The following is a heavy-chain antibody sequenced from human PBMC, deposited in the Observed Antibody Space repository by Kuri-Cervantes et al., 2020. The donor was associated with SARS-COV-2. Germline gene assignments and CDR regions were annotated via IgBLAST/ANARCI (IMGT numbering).Heavy chain of an antibody. CDR3: AGDCSGGSCHFDY. Sequence: GESLKISCAASGFTFSGHWIHWVRQAPGKGLVWVSRINPDGSYTNNADSVKGRFTISRDNAKNSLYLQMNSLRAEDTAVYYCAGDCSGGSCHFDYWGQGTRVTGYS. CDR2: INPDGSYT. D-gene: IGHD2-15*01. V-gene: IGHV3-74*01. J-gene: IGHJ4*02. CDR1: GFTFSGHW.